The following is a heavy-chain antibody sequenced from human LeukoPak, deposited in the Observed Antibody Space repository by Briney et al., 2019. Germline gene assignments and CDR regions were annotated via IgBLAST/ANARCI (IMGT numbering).Heavy chain of an antibody. CDR3: ATQYDRDYFSFNY. CDR2: IIPILGIA. Sequence: SVKVSCKASGGTFSSYAISWVRQAPGQGLEWMGRIIPILGIANYAQKFQGRVTITADKPTSTAYMELSSRRSEDTAVYYCATQYDRDYFSFNYWGQGPLVTVS. J-gene: IGHJ4*02. V-gene: IGHV1-69*04. D-gene: IGHD4-17*01. CDR1: GGTFSSYA.